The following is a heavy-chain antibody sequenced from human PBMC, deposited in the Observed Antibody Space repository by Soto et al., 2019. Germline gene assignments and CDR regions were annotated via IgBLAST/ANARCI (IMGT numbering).Heavy chain of an antibody. Sequence: QVQLVQSGAEVKKPGASVRVSCKASGYTFSGYDINWVRQATGQGLAWMGWVSPDSGSTGYAGIFQGRVTMTWDRSTTTAYMDLSSLTSEDSAVYYCARATELRYVEGSVYRGGNYAMDVWGQGTPVTVSS. D-gene: IGHD3-3*01. CDR2: VSPDSGST. V-gene: IGHV1-8*01. CDR1: GYTFSGYD. CDR3: ARATELRYVEGSVYRGGNYAMDV. J-gene: IGHJ6*02.